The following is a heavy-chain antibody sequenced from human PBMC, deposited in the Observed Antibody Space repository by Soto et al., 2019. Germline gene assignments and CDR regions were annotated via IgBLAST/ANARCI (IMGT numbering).Heavy chain of an antibody. Sequence: SETLSLTCTVSGGSISSGDYYWSWIRQRPGKGLEWIGYIYYSGSTYYNPSLKSRVTISVDTSKDQLSLKLSSVTAADTAVYYCARGGAARQRNYYYYGMDVWGQGTAVTVSS. J-gene: IGHJ6*02. CDR3: ARGGAARQRNYYYYGMDV. V-gene: IGHV4-30-4*01. CDR1: GGSISSGDYY. CDR2: IYYSGST. D-gene: IGHD6-6*01.